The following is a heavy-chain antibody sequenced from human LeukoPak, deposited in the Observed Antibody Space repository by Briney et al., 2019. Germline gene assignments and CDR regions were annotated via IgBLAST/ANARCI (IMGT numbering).Heavy chain of an antibody. J-gene: IGHJ4*02. Sequence: ASVKVSCKASGYTFTSYAMHWVRQAPGQRLEWMGWINAGNGNTKYSQKFQGRVTITRDTSASTAYMELSSLRSEDTAVYYCARAPSSGWYPPPVDYWGQGTLVTVSS. CDR3: ARAPSSGWYPPPVDY. CDR2: INAGNGNT. V-gene: IGHV1-3*01. D-gene: IGHD6-19*01. CDR1: GYTFTSYA.